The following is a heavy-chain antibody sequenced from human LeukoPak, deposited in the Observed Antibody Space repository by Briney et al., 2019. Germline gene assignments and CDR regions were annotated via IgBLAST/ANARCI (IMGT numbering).Heavy chain of an antibody. CDR3: VSFYETN. D-gene: IGHD2-2*01. V-gene: IGHV3-74*01. J-gene: IGHJ4*02. CDR1: GSIFNNYA. Sequence: GGSLRLSCAASGSIFNNYAMHWVRQAPGKGLVWVSHVNSDGSWTSHADSVKGRFTISKDNAKNTVYLQMNNLRTEDTAVYYCVSFYETNWGRGTLVTVSS. CDR2: VNSDGSWT.